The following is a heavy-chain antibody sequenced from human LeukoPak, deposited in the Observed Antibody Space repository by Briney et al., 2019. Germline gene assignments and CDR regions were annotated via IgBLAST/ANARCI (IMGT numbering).Heavy chain of an antibody. D-gene: IGHD5-18*01. J-gene: IGHJ4*02. CDR1: GGTFSSYA. V-gene: IGHV1-69*04. CDR2: IIPILGIA. Sequence: SVKVSCKASGGTFSSYAISWVRQAPGQGLEWMGRIIPILGIANYAQKFQGRVTITADKSTSTAYMELSSLRSEDTAVYYCARVGGYSYREYYFDYWGQGTLVTVSS. CDR3: ARVGGYSYREYYFDY.